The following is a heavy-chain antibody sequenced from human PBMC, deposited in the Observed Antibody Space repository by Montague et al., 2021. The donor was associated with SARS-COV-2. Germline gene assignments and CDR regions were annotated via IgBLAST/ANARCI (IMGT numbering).Heavy chain of an antibody. CDR3: ARGCLSYFGAGSHCYGMDV. V-gene: IGHV4-59*01. CDR1: GTSITSYY. Sequence: SETLSLTCSVSGTSITSYYWNWIRQPPGKGLEWIGYISDSGSTNNSPSLKSRVTTSVDTSKNQMPLKLTSVTAADTAVYYCARGCLSYFGAGSHCYGMDVWGQGTTVTVSS. D-gene: IGHD3-10*01. CDR2: ISDSGST. J-gene: IGHJ6*02.